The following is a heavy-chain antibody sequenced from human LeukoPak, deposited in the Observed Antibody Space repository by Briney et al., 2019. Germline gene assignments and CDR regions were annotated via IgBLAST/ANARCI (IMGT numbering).Heavy chain of an antibody. CDR2: IYYSWGT. D-gene: IGHD2-21*01. Sequence: SETLSLTCTVSVDSLTIYYWSCMRHPTEEGLECIGYIYYSWGTNYNPSLKSRVTISLQTSKNQFSLELSSVTAADTAVYYCAKSYCGGHCNWGEYAFNMWGQGTMVTVSS. CDR3: AKSYCGGHCNWGEYAFNM. V-gene: IGHV4-59*01. CDR1: VDSLTIYY. J-gene: IGHJ3*02.